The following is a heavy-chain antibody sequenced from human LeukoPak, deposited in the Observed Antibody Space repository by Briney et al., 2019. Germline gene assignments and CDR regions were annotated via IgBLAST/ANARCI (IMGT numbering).Heavy chain of an antibody. CDR3: AKAHLDSSGYYRFDY. CDR1: GFTFSSYG. J-gene: IGHJ4*02. CDR2: ISGRGGST. D-gene: IGHD3-22*01. Sequence: GGSLRLSCAASGFTFSSYGMSWVRQAPGKGLEWVSGISGRGGSTYYADSVKGRFTISRDNPKNTLYLQMNSLRAEDTAVYYCAKAHLDSSGYYRFDYWGQGTLVTVSS. V-gene: IGHV3-23*01.